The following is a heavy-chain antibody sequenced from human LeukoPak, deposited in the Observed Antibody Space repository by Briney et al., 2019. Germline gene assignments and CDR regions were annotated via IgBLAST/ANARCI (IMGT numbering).Heavy chain of an antibody. D-gene: IGHD3-16*02. CDR3: ARHETYYDYVWGSYRLYYFDS. V-gene: IGHV4-39*01. J-gene: IGHJ4*02. CDR1: GGSISSSSYY. CDR2: IYYSGNT. Sequence: SETLSLTCTVSGGSISSSSYYWGWIRQPPGNGLEWIGSIYYSGNTYYNPSLKSRVTISVDTSKNQFSLRLSSVTAADTAVYYCARHETYYDYVWGSYRLYYFDSWGQGTLVTVSS.